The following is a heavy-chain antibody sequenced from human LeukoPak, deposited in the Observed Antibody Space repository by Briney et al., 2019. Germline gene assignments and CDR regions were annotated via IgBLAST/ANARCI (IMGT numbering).Heavy chain of an antibody. V-gene: IGHV4-4*02. CDR3: ARGLRRAYYYDSSGYYSF. D-gene: IGHD3-22*01. J-gene: IGHJ4*02. CDR1: GGSISSSNW. CDR2: IYHSGST. Sequence: PSETLSLTCAVSGGSISSSNWWSWVRQPPGKGLEWIGEIYHSGSTNYNPSLKSRVTISVDKSKNQFSLKLSSVTAADTAVYYCARGLRRAYYYDSSGYYSFWGQGTLVTVSS.